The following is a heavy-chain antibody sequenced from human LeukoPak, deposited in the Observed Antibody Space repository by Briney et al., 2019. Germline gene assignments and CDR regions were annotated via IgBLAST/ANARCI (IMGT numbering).Heavy chain of an antibody. CDR2: IYYSGST. D-gene: IGHD3-9*01. J-gene: IGHJ6*03. Sequence: TSSETLSLTCAVYGGSFSSYYWGWIRQPPGKGLEWIGSIYYSGSTYYNPSLKSRVTISVDTSKNQFSLKLSSVTAADTAVYYCARAPSYYDILTGYYSAYMDVWGKGTTVTISS. CDR3: ARAPSYYDILTGYYSAYMDV. CDR1: GGSFSSYY. V-gene: IGHV4-39*07.